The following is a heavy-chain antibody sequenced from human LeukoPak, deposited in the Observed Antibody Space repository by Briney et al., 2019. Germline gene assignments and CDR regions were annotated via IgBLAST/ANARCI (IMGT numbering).Heavy chain of an antibody. J-gene: IGHJ4*02. Sequence: GGSLRLPCAASGFTVSSNYMSWVRQAPGKGLEWVSVIYSGGRTYYADAVKVRFTISRDNSNNTMYLQMNSLRAEDTAVYYCASEYYYGSGSFSEGYWGQGTLVTVSS. V-gene: IGHV3-53*01. CDR3: ASEYYYGSGSFSEGY. CDR2: IYSGGRT. CDR1: GFTVSSNY. D-gene: IGHD3-10*01.